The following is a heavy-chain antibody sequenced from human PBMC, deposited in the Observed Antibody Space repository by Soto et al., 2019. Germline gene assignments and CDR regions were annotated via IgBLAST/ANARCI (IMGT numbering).Heavy chain of an antibody. V-gene: IGHV5-51*01. CDR2: IFPSDSDT. J-gene: IGHJ5*02. D-gene: IGHD3-22*01. CDR3: AKKDKSGYFNWFDP. Sequence: PGESLKISCRTSGYRFTSYWIAWVRQMPGKGLEWMGIIFPSDSDTRYSPSFQGQVTISADRSTSTVFLQWASLKASDTAVYFCAKKDKSGYFNWFDPWGQGTLVTVSS. CDR1: GYRFTSYW.